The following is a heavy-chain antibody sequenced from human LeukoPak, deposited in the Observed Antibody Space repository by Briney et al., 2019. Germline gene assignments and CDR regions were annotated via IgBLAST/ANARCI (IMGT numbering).Heavy chain of an antibody. CDR3: ARGPYYYVSSGYYVY. Sequence: GGSLRLSCAASGFTFSSYSMNWVRQAPGKGLEWVSSISSSSSYIFYAESVKGRFTISRDNAKNSLYLQMNSLRAEDTAVYYCARGPYYYVSSGYYVYWGQGTLVTVSS. D-gene: IGHD3-22*01. CDR1: GFTFSSYS. CDR2: ISSSSSYI. V-gene: IGHV3-21*01. J-gene: IGHJ4*02.